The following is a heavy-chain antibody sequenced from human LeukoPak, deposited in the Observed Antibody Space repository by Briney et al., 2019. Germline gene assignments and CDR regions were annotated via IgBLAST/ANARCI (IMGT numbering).Heavy chain of an antibody. CDR1: GGSISSGSYY. D-gene: IGHD1-26*01. J-gene: IGHJ4*02. V-gene: IGHV4-61*02. CDR2: IYTSGST. Sequence: SETLSLTCTVSGGSISSGSYYWSWIRQPAGKGLEWIGRIYTSGSTNYNPSLKSRVTISVDTSKNQFSLKLSSVTAADTAVYYCARMGAMATGYFDYWGQGTLVTVSS. CDR3: ARMGAMATGYFDY.